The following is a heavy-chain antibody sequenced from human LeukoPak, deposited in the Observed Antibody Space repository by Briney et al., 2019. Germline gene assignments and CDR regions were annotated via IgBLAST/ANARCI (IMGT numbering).Heavy chain of an antibody. J-gene: IGHJ4*02. CDR2: IIPIFGTA. V-gene: IGHV1-69*13. D-gene: IGHD5-24*01. CDR1: GGTFSSYA. CDR3: ARGSGLRDGPLALRY. Sequence: SVKVSCKASGGTFSSYAISWVRQAPGQGLEWMGGIIPIFGTANYAQKFQGRVTITADESTSTAYMELSSLRSEDTAVYYCARGSGLRDGPLALRYWGQGTLVTVSS.